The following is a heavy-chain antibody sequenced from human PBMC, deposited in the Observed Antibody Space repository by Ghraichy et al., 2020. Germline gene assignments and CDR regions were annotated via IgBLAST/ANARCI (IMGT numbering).Heavy chain of an antibody. Sequence: GGSLRLSCAASGFTFGSYSMNWVRQAPGKGLEWVSSISSSSSYIYYADSVKGRFTISRDNAKNSLYLQMNSLRAEDTAVYYCASLLITTPGAYYYYYGMDVWGQGTTVTVSS. CDR2: ISSSSSYI. V-gene: IGHV3-21*01. CDR1: GFTFGSYS. J-gene: IGHJ6*02. D-gene: IGHD3-22*01. CDR3: ASLLITTPGAYYYYYGMDV.